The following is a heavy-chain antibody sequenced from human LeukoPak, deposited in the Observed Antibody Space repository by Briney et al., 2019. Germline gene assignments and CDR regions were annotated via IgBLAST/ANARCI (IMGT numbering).Heavy chain of an antibody. CDR1: GYTFTGYY. CDR3: ARASGRYSDAFYI. Sequence: ASVKVSCKASGYTFTGYYMHWVRQAPGQGLEWMGWINPNSGGTNYAQNFQGRVTMTRDTSISTAYMELSRLRSDDTALYYCARASGRYSDAFYIWGQGTMVTVSS. J-gene: IGHJ3*02. CDR2: INPNSGGT. V-gene: IGHV1-2*02. D-gene: IGHD1-26*01.